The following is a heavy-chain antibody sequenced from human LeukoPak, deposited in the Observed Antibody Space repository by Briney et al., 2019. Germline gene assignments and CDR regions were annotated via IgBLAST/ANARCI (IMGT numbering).Heavy chain of an antibody. D-gene: IGHD5-18*01. V-gene: IGHV4-59*01. Sequence: SETLSLTCNVSGGSISSYYWSWIRQPPGKGLEWIGYIYYSGSTNYNPSLKSRVTISVDTSKNQFSLKLSSVTAADTAVYYCARHVRGYSSSHYFDDWGQGTLVTVSS. CDR3: ARHVRGYSSSHYFDD. CDR1: GGSISSYY. CDR2: IYYSGST. J-gene: IGHJ4*02.